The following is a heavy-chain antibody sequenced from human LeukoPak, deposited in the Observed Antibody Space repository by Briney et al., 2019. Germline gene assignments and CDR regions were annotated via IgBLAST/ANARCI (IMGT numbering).Heavy chain of an antibody. D-gene: IGHD3-10*01. V-gene: IGHV1-69*13. J-gene: IGHJ5*02. CDR3: ARTSYYYGSGSYFNWFDP. CDR2: IIPILGTA. CDR1: GGTFSSYA. Sequence: WASVKVSCKASGGTFSSYAISWVRQAPGQGLEWMGGIIPILGTANYAQKFQGRVTITADESTSTAYMELSSLRSEDTAVYYCARTSYYYGSGSYFNWFDPWGQGTLVTVSS.